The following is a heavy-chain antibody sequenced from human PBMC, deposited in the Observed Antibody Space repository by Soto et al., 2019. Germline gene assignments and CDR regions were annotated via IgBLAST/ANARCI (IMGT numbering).Heavy chain of an antibody. D-gene: IGHD4-17*01. V-gene: IGHV3-66*01. CDR1: GFTVSSNY. CDR3: ARDYGGSGRFDY. Sequence: GGSLRLSCAASGFTVSSNYMSWVRQAPGKGLEWVSVIYTGGSTYYADPVKGRFTISRDNSKNTLYLQMNSLRAEDTAVYYCARDYGGSGRFDYWGQGTLVTVSS. J-gene: IGHJ4*02. CDR2: IYTGGST.